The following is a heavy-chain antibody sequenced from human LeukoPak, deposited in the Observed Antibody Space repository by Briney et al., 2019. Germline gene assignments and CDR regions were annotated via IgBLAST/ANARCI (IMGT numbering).Heavy chain of an antibody. CDR2: IYYSGST. CDR1: GGSISSGDYY. V-gene: IGHV4-30-4*01. CDR3: AREKRGSYCLDY. D-gene: IGHD1-26*01. Sequence: SETLSLTCTVSGGSISSGDYYWSWIRQPPGKGLERIGYIYYSGSTYYNPSLKSRVTISVDTSKNQFSLKLSSVTAADTAVYYCAREKRGSYCLDYWGQGTLVTVSS. J-gene: IGHJ4*02.